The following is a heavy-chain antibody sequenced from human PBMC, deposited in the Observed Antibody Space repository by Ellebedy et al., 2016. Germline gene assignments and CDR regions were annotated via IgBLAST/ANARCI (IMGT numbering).Heavy chain of an antibody. CDR3: AKEDLPHYYYYMDV. CDR2: INSDGSST. D-gene: IGHD3/OR15-3a*01. V-gene: IGHV3-74*01. Sequence: GESLKISXAASGFTFSSYWMHWVRQAPGKGLVWVSRINSDGSSTSYADSVKGRFTISRDNAKNTLYLQMNSLRAEDTAVYYCAKEDLPHYYYYMDVWGKGTTVTVSS. CDR1: GFTFSSYW. J-gene: IGHJ6*03.